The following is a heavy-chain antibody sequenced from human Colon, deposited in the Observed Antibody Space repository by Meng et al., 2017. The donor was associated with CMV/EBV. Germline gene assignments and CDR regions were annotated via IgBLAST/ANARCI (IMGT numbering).Heavy chain of an antibody. V-gene: IGHV5-51*01. CDR2: VYPGDSDT. CDR1: GYIFTSYW. J-gene: IGHJ4*02. D-gene: IGHD1-26*01. Sequence: GESLKISCKGSGYIFTSYWIGWVRQMPGKGLEWMGVVYPGDSDTRYSPSFQGQVTISADKSISTAYVEWTSLKASDTAMYYCAARYGGSYYVLYWGQGTLVTVSS. CDR3: AARYGGSYYVLY.